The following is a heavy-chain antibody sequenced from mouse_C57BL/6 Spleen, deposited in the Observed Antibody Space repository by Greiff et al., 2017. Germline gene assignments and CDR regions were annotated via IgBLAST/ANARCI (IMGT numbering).Heavy chain of an antibody. CDR3: ARTTTVVAPFDV. V-gene: IGHV5-17*01. CDR1: GFTFSDYG. CDR2: ISSGSSTI. Sequence: EVMLVESGGGLVKPGGSLKLSCAASGFTFSDYGMHWVRQAPEKGLEWVAYISSGSSTIYYADTVKGRFTISRDNAKNTLFLQMTSLRSEDTAMYYCARTTTVVAPFDVWGTGTTVTVSS. D-gene: IGHD1-1*01. J-gene: IGHJ1*03.